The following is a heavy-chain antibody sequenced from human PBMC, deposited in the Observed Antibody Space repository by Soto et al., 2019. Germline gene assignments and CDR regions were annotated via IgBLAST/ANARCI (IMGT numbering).Heavy chain of an antibody. CDR2: INWNGGST. V-gene: IGHV3-20*04. Sequence: SGGSLRLSCAASGFTVDDYGMGWVRQAPGKGLEWVSGINWNGGSTGYADSVKGRFTISRDNAKNSLYLQMNSLRAEDTALYYCARLMYYYDSSGYHSDDAFDFWGQGTMVTVSS. J-gene: IGHJ3*01. CDR3: ARLMYYYDSSGYHSDDAFDF. D-gene: IGHD3-22*01. CDR1: GFTVDDYG.